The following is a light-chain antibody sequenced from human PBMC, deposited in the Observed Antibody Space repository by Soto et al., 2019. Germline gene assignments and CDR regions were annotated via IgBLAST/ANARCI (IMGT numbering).Light chain of an antibody. CDR3: QQHNQWPIT. V-gene: IGKV3D-15*01. CDR2: YIS. Sequence: EIVITQPPATLSLSPGETASLSCRASQSAGNFLAWYQQKPGQAPSLLIYYISTRATGIPARFSGSGSGTEFTLTINSLQSKDSAVYYCQQHNQWPITFGQGTRLEIK. J-gene: IGKJ5*01. CDR1: QSAGNF.